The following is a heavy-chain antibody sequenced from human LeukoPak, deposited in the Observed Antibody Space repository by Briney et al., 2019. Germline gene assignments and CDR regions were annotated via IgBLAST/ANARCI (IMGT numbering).Heavy chain of an antibody. D-gene: IGHD2-2*01. CDR2: INHSGST. CDR3: ARGRGDIVVVPAAPGYFDY. Sequence: SETLSLTCAVYGGSFSGYYWSWIRQPPGKGLEWIGEINHSGSTNYNPSLKSRVTISVDTSKNQFSLKLSSVTAADTAVYYCARGRGDIVVVPAAPGYFDYWAQGTLVTVSS. J-gene: IGHJ4*02. CDR1: GGSFSGYY. V-gene: IGHV4-34*01.